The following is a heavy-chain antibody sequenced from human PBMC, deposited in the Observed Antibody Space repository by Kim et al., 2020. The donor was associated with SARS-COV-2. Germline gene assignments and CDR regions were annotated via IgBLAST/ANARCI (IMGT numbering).Heavy chain of an antibody. CDR3: ARDTHTYYYYYYGMDV. Sequence: SLKSRVTISVDTSKNQFSLKLSSVTAADTAVYYCARDTHTYYYYYYGMDVWGQGTTVTVSS. J-gene: IGHJ6*02. V-gene: IGHV4-34*01. D-gene: IGHD5-18*01.